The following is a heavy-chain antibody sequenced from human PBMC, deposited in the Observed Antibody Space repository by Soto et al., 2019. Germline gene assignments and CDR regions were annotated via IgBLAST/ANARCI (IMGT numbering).Heavy chain of an antibody. CDR3: TKSWLFEKNWFDP. J-gene: IGHJ5*02. CDR2: ISSTGLYT. V-gene: IGHV3-23*01. Sequence: GGSLRLSCAASGFSFTTYVMSWVRQAPGKGLEWVSDISSTGLYTYLADSVKGRFTISTDNSKNTLYLQMNSLRVDDTAVYFCTKSWLFEKNWFDPWGQGHLVTV. CDR1: GFSFTTYV. D-gene: IGHD2-21*01.